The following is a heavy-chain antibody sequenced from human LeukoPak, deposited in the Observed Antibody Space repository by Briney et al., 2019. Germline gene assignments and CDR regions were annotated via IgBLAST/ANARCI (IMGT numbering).Heavy chain of an antibody. V-gene: IGHV1-2*02. CDR2: INPNSGGT. Sequence: GASVKVSCKASGYTFPDYYLHWVRQAPGQGLEWMGWINPNSGGTNYAQKFQGRVTMTRDTSIGTAYMELSSLRSDDTAVYYCARYISGQPFDYWGQGTLVTVSS. D-gene: IGHD6-19*01. J-gene: IGHJ4*02. CDR1: GYTFPDYY. CDR3: ARYISGQPFDY.